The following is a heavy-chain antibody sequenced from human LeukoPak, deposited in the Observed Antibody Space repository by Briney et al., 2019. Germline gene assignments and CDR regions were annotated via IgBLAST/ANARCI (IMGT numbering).Heavy chain of an antibody. V-gene: IGHV4-59*12. J-gene: IGHJ4*02. D-gene: IGHD3-10*01. CDR3: AREATYGSGSYSYDY. CDR1: GGSISSYY. Sequence: PSETLSLTCTVSGGSISSYYWSWIRQPPGKGLEWIGYIYYSGSTNYNPSLKSRVTISVDTSKNQFSLKLSSVTAADTAVYYCAREATYGSGSYSYDYWGQGTLVTVSS. CDR2: IYYSGST.